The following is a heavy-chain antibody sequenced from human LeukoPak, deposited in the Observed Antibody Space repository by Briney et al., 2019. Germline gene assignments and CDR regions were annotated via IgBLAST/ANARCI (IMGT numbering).Heavy chain of an antibody. CDR2: IYTSGST. CDR1: GGSISSGSYY. J-gene: IGHJ4*02. Sequence: SQTLSLTCTVSGGSISSGSYYWSWIRQPAGKGLEWIGRIYTSGSTNYNPSLKSRVTISVDTSKNQFSLKLSSVTAADTAVYYCARDDEARGGSYSSYWGQGTLVTVSS. V-gene: IGHV4-61*02. D-gene: IGHD1-26*01. CDR3: ARDDEARGGSYSSY.